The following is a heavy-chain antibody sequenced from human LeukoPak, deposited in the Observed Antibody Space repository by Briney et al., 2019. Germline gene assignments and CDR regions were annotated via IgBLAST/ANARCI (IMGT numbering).Heavy chain of an antibody. V-gene: IGHV1-69*06. D-gene: IGHD3-10*01. J-gene: IGHJ4*02. CDR2: IIPIFGTA. CDR1: GGTFSSYA. CDR3: ARELSITMGYPPFGY. Sequence: ASVKVSCKASGGTFSSYAISWVRQAPGQGLEWMGGIIPIFGTANYAQKFQGRVTITADKSTSTAYMELSSLRSEDTAVYYCARELSITMGYPPFGYWGQGTLVTVSS.